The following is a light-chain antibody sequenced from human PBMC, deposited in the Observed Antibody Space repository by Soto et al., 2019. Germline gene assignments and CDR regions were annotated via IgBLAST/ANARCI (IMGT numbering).Light chain of an antibody. Sequence: QSVLTQPPSASGTPGQRVTISCSGSSSNIGSNTVNWYQQLPGTAPKLVIYSNNQRPSGVPDRFSGSKSGTSASLAISGLQSEGEADFYCEAGVDRLNGYVVFGGGTKVTAL. CDR3: EAGVDRLNGYVV. CDR1: SSNIGSNT. V-gene: IGLV1-44*01. CDR2: SNN. J-gene: IGLJ2*01.